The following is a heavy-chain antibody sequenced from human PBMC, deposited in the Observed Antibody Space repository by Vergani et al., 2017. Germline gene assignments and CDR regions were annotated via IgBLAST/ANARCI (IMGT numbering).Heavy chain of an antibody. CDR2: ISGSSSYV. CDR1: GFSFSSYS. Sequence: EVQLVESGGGLVKPGGSLRLSCAASGFSFSSYSMNWVRQAPGKGLEWVASISGSSSYVFYRDSVEGRFTITRDNAKKSVYLQMNSLRAEDTAMYFCASGLWDCTHIRCSPPSYWVQGTQVTVSS. CDR3: ASGLWDCTHIRCSPPSY. D-gene: IGHD2-8*01. V-gene: IGHV3-21*02. J-gene: IGHJ4*02.